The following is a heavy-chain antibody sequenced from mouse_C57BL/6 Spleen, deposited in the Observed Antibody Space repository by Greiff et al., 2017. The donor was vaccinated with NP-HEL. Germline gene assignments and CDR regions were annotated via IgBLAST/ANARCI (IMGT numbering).Heavy chain of an antibody. Sequence: QVQLQHPGAELVMPGASVKLSCKASGYTFTSYWMHWVKQRPGQGLEWIGEIDPSDSYTNYNQKFKGKSTLTVDKSSSTAYMQLSSQTSEDSAVYYCARGVLYGSNHFDVWGTGTTVTVSS. CDR2: IDPSDSYT. D-gene: IGHD1-1*01. CDR3: ARGVLYGSNHFDV. CDR1: GYTFTSYW. V-gene: IGHV1-69*01. J-gene: IGHJ1*03.